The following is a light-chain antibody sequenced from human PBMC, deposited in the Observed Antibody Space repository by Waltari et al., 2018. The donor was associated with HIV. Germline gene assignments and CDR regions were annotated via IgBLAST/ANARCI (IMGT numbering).Light chain of an antibody. CDR2: QEI. CDR1: KLGDKY. Sequence: SYELIQAPSVSVSPGQTASITCSGDKLGDKYVCWYQQRPGQSPVLVIYQEIKRPSGIPERFSGSSSGNTATLTISGTQTMDEADYYCQVWDSSTVVFGGGTKLTVL. V-gene: IGLV3-1*01. CDR3: QVWDSSTVV. J-gene: IGLJ2*01.